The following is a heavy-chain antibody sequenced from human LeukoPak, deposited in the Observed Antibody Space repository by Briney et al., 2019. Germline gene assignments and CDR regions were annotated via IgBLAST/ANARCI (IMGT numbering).Heavy chain of an antibody. V-gene: IGHV3-30-3*01. CDR3: ARDLIVVVITNWFDP. Sequence: PGGSLRLSCAASGFTLSSYAMHWVRQAPGKGLEWVAVMSYDGSNKYYADSVKGRFTISRDNSKNTLYLQMNSLRAEDTAVYYCARDLIVVVITNWFDPWGQGTLVTVSS. D-gene: IGHD3-22*01. J-gene: IGHJ5*02. CDR2: MSYDGSNK. CDR1: GFTLSSYA.